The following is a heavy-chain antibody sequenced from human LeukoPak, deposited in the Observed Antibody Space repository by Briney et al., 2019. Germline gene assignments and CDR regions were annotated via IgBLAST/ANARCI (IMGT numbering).Heavy chain of an antibody. CDR1: GFTFSSYG. Sequence: GGSLRLSCAASGFTFSSYGMHWVRQAPGKGLEWVAVISYDGSNKYYADSVKGRFTISRDNSKNTLYLQMNSLRAGDTAVYYCARGRIAARRISIYYFDYWGQGTLVTVSS. CDR2: ISYDGSNK. V-gene: IGHV3-30*03. J-gene: IGHJ4*02. CDR3: ARGRIAARRISIYYFDY. D-gene: IGHD6-6*01.